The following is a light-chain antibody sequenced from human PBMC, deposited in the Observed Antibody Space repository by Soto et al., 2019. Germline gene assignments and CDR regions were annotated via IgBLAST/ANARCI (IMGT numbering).Light chain of an antibody. CDR2: GNS. Sequence: QSVLTQPPSVSGAPGQRLTISCAGTSSNIGAGFDVHWYQQLPGTAPKLLMHGNSQRPSGVPDRFSGSKSGTSASLAISGLRTEDEADYYCAAWDDSLSGVVFGGGTKLTVL. J-gene: IGLJ3*02. V-gene: IGLV1-40*01. CDR1: SSNIGAGFD. CDR3: AAWDDSLSGVV.